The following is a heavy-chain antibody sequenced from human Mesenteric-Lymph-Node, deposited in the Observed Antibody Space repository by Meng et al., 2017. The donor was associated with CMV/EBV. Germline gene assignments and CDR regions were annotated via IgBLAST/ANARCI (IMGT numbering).Heavy chain of an antibody. CDR1: GYIFTGYY. V-gene: IGHV1-2*02. Sequence: ASVKVSCKASGYIFTGYYIHWVRQAPGQGLEWMGWINPNSGGTNYAQKFQGRVTMTSDTSISTAYMEVSRLGSDDTAVYYCARGRAGYAGYWGQGTLVTVSS. CDR3: ARGRAGYAGY. D-gene: IGHD5-24*01. CDR2: INPNSGGT. J-gene: IGHJ4*02.